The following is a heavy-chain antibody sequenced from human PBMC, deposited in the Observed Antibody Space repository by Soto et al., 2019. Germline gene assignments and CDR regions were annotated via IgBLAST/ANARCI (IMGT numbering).Heavy chain of an antibody. CDR3: AREGGSYDSGGFLIRGAFDI. CDR1: GGPIHSGDYY. J-gene: IGHJ3*02. D-gene: IGHD3-22*01. V-gene: IGHV4-31*03. Sequence: QVQLQESGPGLVKPSQTLSLTCTVSGGPIHSGDYYWTWIRQHPEKGLEWMGNIHYRGNTYYSPSLESRITISVDTSKNQFSLRLTSVTAADTAVYYCAREGGSYDSGGFLIRGAFDIWGRGTLVTVSS. CDR2: IHYRGNT.